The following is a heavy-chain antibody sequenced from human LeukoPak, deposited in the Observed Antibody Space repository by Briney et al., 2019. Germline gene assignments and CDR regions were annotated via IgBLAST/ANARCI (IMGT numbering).Heavy chain of an antibody. D-gene: IGHD1-26*01. CDR2: IKSKTDGETT. CDR1: GFTFSNAW. V-gene: IGHV3-15*01. Sequence: GGSLRLSCAASGFTFSNAWMSWVRQAPGQGLEWIGRIKSKTDGETTEYAAPVKGRFTISRDDSKNTLYLQMNSLKTEDTAVYYCTTDLVGANDYWDQGTLVTVSS. CDR3: TTDLVGANDY. J-gene: IGHJ4*02.